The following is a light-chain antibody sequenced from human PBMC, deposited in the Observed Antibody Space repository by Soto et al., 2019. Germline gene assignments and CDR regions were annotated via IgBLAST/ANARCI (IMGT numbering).Light chain of an antibody. J-gene: IGKJ1*01. Sequence: EIVLTQSPGTLSLSLGESATLSCRASQSVSSSYLAWYQHKPGPPPTLPIHGASSKAAGLQDTFTGSRCGTAFSLTTGSIEPDDLPTSYCKQTGTPSTFGQGTKVDIK. CDR3: KQTGTPST. CDR1: QSVSSSY. CDR2: GAS. V-gene: IGKV3-20*01.